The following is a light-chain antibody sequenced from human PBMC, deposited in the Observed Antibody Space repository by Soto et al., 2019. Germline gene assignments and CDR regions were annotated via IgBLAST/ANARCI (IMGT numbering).Light chain of an antibody. CDR1: SSNIGSNT. V-gene: IGLV1-44*01. CDR3: AAWDDSLNGLV. CDR2: NNN. J-gene: IGLJ1*01. Sequence: QSVLTQPPSASGTPGQRVTISCSGSSSNIGSNTVNWYQQLPGTAPKLLIYNNNQRPSGVPDRFSGSKSGTSASLAISGLQSEDEADYCCAAWDDSLNGLVFGTGTKVTVL.